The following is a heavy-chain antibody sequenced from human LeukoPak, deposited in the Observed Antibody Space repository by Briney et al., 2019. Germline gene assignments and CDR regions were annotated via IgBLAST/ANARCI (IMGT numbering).Heavy chain of an antibody. D-gene: IGHD2-2*01. CDR1: GYTFTSYY. V-gene: IGHV1-46*01. CDR3: ARGSVVVPAATTYSLDY. Sequence: GASVKVSCKASGYTFTSYYMHWVRQAPGQGLEWMGIINPSGGSTSYAQKFQGRVTMTRDTSTSTVYMELSSLRSEDTAVYCCARGSVVVPAATTYSLDYWGQGTLVTVSS. CDR2: INPSGGST. J-gene: IGHJ4*02.